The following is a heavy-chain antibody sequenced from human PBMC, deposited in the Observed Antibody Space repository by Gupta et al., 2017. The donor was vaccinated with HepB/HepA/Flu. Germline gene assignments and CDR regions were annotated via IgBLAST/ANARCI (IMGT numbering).Heavy chain of an antibody. J-gene: IGHJ4*02. CDR1: GFTFTTYA. V-gene: IGHV3-23*01. CDR3: AKEGSGLHSPRYLDY. Sequence: EVQLLESGGGLVQPGGSLRLSCAASGFTFTTYAMNWVRQAPGKGLEWVSSVSTSGGGTYYADSVKGRFTISRDNSKNTVYLQMNSLRVEDTAVYYCAKEGSGLHSPRYLDYWGQGTLVTVSS. CDR2: VSTSGGGT.